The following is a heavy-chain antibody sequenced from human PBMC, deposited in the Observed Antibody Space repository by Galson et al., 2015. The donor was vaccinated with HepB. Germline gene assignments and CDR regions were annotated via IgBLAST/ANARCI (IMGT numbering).Heavy chain of an antibody. Sequence: QSGAEVKKPGESLKISCKGSGYSFTSYWIGWVRQMPGKGLEWMGIIYPGDSDTRYSPSFQGQVTISADKSISTAYLQWSSLKASDTAMYYCARLAARWVSEYNWFDPWGQGTLVTVSS. J-gene: IGHJ5*02. V-gene: IGHV5-51*01. CDR1: GYSFTSYW. D-gene: IGHD6-6*01. CDR3: ARLAARWVSEYNWFDP. CDR2: IYPGDSDT.